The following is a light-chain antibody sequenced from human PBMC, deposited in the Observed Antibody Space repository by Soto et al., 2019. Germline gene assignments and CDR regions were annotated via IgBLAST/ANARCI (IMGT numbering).Light chain of an antibody. CDR2: EVS. J-gene: IGLJ3*02. CDR1: SSDVGGYNY. CDR3: SSYTTSSTWV. Sequence: QSALTQPASVSGSPGQSITISCTGTSSDVGGYNYVSWYQQHPGKAPKLMIYEVSSRPSGVSNRFSGSKSGNTASLTISRLQAEDAADYYCSSYTTSSTWVFGVGTKLTVL. V-gene: IGLV2-14*01.